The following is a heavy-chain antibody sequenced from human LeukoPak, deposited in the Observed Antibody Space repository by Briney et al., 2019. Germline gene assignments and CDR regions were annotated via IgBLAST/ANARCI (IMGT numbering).Heavy chain of an antibody. J-gene: IGHJ4*02. CDR3: AKGSDYYDSSGYYLFDY. Sequence: GGSLRLSCAASGFTFSSYGMHWVRQVPGKGLEWVAVIWYDGSNKYYADSVKGRFTISRDNSKNTLYLQMNSLRAEDTAVYYCAKGSDYYDSSGYYLFDYWGQGTLVTVSS. V-gene: IGHV3-33*06. D-gene: IGHD3-22*01. CDR2: IWYDGSNK. CDR1: GFTFSSYG.